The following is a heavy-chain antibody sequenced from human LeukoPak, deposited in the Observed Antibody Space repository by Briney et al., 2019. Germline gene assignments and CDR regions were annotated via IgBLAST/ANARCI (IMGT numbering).Heavy chain of an antibody. CDR1: GGSISSYY. CDR2: IYTSGST. Sequence: SETLSLTCTVSGGSISSYYWSWIRQPAGKGLEWIGRIYTSGSTNYNPSLKSRVTMSVDTSKNQFSLKLSSVTAADTAVYYCARDNCSGGGCQQHDYWGQGTLVTVSS. V-gene: IGHV4-4*07. CDR3: ARDNCSGGGCQQHDY. J-gene: IGHJ4*02. D-gene: IGHD2-15*01.